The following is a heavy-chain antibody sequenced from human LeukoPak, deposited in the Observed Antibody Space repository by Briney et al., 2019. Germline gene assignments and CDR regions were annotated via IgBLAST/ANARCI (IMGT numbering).Heavy chain of an antibody. CDR1: GGSFSGYY. CDR2: INHSGST. J-gene: IGHJ4*02. D-gene: IGHD1-14*01. V-gene: IGHV4-34*01. Sequence: PSETLSLTCAVYGGSFSGYYWSWIRQPPGEGLEWIGEINHSGSTNYNPSLKSRVTISVDTSKNQFSLKLSSVTAADTAVYYCATTTAGFPTKNWGQGTLVTVSS. CDR3: ATTTAGFPTKN.